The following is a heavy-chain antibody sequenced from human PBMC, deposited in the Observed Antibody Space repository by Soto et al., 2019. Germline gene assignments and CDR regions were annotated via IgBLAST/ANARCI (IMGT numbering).Heavy chain of an antibody. Sequence: QVQLVQSGAEVKKPGASVKVSCKASGYTFTSYDINWVRQATGQGLEWMGWMNPNSGNTGYAQKFQGRVTMTRNTSISTAYMELSSLRSEDTAVYYCARKDIVVVPAATGNYYYYGIDVWGQGTTVTVSS. J-gene: IGHJ6*02. CDR1: GYTFTSYD. V-gene: IGHV1-8*01. CDR3: ARKDIVVVPAATGNYYYYGIDV. D-gene: IGHD2-2*01. CDR2: MNPNSGNT.